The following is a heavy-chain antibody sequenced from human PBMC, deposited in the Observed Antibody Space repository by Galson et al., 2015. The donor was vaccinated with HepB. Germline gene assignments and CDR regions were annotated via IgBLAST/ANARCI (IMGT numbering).Heavy chain of an antibody. CDR1: GFTFSSYG. Sequence: SLRLSCAASGFTFSSYGMLWVRQAPGKGLEWVAFIRYDGSNEYYPDSVKGRFTISRDNSKNTLYLQMNSLRAEDTAVYYCAKGSREGSGYSYGFIDYWGQGTLVTVSS. J-gene: IGHJ4*02. CDR2: IRYDGSNE. V-gene: IGHV3-30*02. CDR3: AKGSREGSGYSYGFIDY. D-gene: IGHD5-18*01.